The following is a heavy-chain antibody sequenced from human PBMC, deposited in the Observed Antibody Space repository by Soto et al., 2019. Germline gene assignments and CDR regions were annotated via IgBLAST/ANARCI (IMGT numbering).Heavy chain of an antibody. V-gene: IGHV4-59*08. CDR3: LRQGIDFLHGSVDG. D-gene: IGHD6-25*01. J-gene: IGHJ6*02. CDR1: SGPDRSHN. CDR2: GYYTGDT. Sequence: QVQLQQSGPRLVKPSETLSLTCTVSSGPDRSHNWGWIRQPPGRGLAWIGYGYYTGDTAYNHSLRSRVSISADTSTNDTFLTLSSLTYADAAVYYCLRQGIDFLHGSVDGWGQGTTVSVSS.